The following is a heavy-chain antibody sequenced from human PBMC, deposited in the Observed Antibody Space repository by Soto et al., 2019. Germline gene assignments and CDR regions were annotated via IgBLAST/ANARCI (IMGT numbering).Heavy chain of an antibody. CDR2: ISWNSGTI. V-gene: IGHV3-9*01. J-gene: IGHJ3*02. CDR3: AKDMKQTPDDAFHI. Sequence: GGSLRLSCAASGFTFDNYAMHWVRQAPGKGLEWVSRISWNSGTIDYADSVKGRFTISRDNAKNSLYLQMNGLRAEDTALYYCAKDMKQTPDDAFHIWGQGTMVTVSS. CDR1: GFTFDNYA.